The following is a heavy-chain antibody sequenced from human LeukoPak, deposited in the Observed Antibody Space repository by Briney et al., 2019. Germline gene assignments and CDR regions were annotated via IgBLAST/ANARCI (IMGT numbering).Heavy chain of an antibody. Sequence: GGSLRLSCAASGFTFSSYAMSWVRQAPGKGLEWVSAISGSGGSTYYADSVKGRFTISRDNSKNTLYLQMNSLRAEDTAVYYCAKDFMGYYGSGSYPFDYWGQGTLVTVSS. CDR2: ISGSGGST. CDR1: GFTFSSYA. CDR3: AKDFMGYYGSGSYPFDY. J-gene: IGHJ4*02. V-gene: IGHV3-23*01. D-gene: IGHD3-10*01.